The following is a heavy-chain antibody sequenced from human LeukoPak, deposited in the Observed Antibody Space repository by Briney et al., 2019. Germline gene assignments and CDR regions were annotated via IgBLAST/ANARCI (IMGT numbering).Heavy chain of an antibody. CDR1: GGSFSGYY. D-gene: IGHD3-10*01. Sequence: SETLSLTCAVYGGSFSGYYWSWIRQPPGKGLEWIGEINHSGSTNYNRSLKSRVTISVDTSKNQFSLKLSSVTAADTAVYYCARDYYGSGSSYYYYYYGMDVWGQGTTVTVSS. V-gene: IGHV4-34*01. CDR2: INHSGST. J-gene: IGHJ6*02. CDR3: ARDYYGSGSSYYYYYYGMDV.